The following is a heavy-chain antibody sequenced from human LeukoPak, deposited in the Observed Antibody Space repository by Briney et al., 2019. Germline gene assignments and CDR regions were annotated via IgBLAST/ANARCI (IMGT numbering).Heavy chain of an antibody. CDR1: GFTFSDYW. Sequence: GGSLRLSCAASGFTFSDYWMTWVRQAPGKGLEWVANIKEDGSRKYYVDSVKGRFTISRDNAKNSQYLQMNSLRVEDTAMYYCARMGRLDYWGQGTLVTVSS. CDR2: IKEDGSRK. V-gene: IGHV3-7*01. CDR3: ARMGRLDY. D-gene: IGHD5-24*01. J-gene: IGHJ4*02.